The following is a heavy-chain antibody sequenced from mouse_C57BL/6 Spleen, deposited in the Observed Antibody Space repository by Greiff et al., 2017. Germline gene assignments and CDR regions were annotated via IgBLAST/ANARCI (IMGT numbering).Heavy chain of an antibody. CDR3: ARDLRGYDWYFDV. V-gene: IGHV3-6*01. D-gene: IGHD2-2*01. CDR2: ISYDGSN. J-gene: IGHJ1*03. CDR1: GYSITSGYY. Sequence: EVQLQQSGPGLVKPSQSLSLTCSVTGYSITSGYYWNWIRQFPGNKLEWMGYISYDGSNNYNPPLKNRISITRDTSQNQFFLKLNSGTTEDTATYYCARDLRGYDWYFDVWGTGTTVTVSS.